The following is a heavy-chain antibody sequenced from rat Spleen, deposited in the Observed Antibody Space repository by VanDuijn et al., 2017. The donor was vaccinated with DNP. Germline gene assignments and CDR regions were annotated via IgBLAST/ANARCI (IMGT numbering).Heavy chain of an antibody. CDR2: ISYDGSDT. V-gene: IGHV5-7*01. CDR1: GFTFSDYN. J-gene: IGHJ2*01. D-gene: IGHD3-8*01. Sequence: EVKLVESGGGLVQPGRSLKLSCAVSGFTFSDYNMAWVRQAPKKGLEWVASISYDGSDTYYRDSVKGRFTISRNIARSTLYLQVNSLRSEDTATYYCTSNPHFRTAAPFDYWGQGVMVTVSS. CDR3: TSNPHFRTAAPFDY.